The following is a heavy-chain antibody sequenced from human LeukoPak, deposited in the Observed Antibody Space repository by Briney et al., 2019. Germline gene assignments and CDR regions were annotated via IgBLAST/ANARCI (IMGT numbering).Heavy chain of an antibody. CDR1: GFTFSSYW. CDR3: AGGFNRVAAAGPDY. D-gene: IGHD6-13*01. Sequence: GGSLRLSGAASGFTFSSYWMHWVRQAPGKGLVWVSRINSDGSSTSYADSVKGRFTISRDNAKNTLYLQMNSLRAEDTALYYCAGGFNRVAAAGPDYWGQGTLVTVSS. J-gene: IGHJ4*02. V-gene: IGHV3-74*01. CDR2: INSDGSST.